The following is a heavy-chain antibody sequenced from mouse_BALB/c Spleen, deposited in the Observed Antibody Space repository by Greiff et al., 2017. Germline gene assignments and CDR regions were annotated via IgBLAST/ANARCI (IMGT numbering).Heavy chain of an antibody. CDR1: GFSLTSYD. V-gene: IGHV2-9-2*01. J-gene: IGHJ3*01. Sequence: VQGVESGPGLVAPSQSLSITCTVSGFSLTSYDISWIRQPPGKGLEWLGVIWTGGGTNYNSAFMSRLSISKDNSKSQVFLKMNSLQTDDTAIYYCVRAPYGNYPAWFAYWGQGTLVTVSA. D-gene: IGHD2-1*01. CDR2: IWTGGGT. CDR3: VRAPYGNYPAWFAY.